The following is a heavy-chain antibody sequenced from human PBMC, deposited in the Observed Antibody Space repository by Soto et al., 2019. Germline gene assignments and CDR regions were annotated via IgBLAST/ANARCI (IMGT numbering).Heavy chain of an antibody. CDR1: GGSFSGYY. Sequence: QVQLQQWGAGLLKPSETLSLTCAVYGGSFSGYYWSWIRQPPGKGLEWIGEINHSGSTNYNPSLKSRVTISVDTSKIQFSLKLSSVTAADTAVYYCARLFGVRPNKIAARYYYYGMDVWGQGTTVTVSS. V-gene: IGHV4-34*01. J-gene: IGHJ6*02. D-gene: IGHD6-6*01. CDR3: ARLFGVRPNKIAARYYYYGMDV. CDR2: INHSGST.